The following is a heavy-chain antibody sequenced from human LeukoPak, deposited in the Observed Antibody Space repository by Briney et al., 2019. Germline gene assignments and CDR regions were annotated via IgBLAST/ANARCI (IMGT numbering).Heavy chain of an antibody. CDR2: IQDDGSNK. J-gene: IGHJ6*03. D-gene: IGHD3/OR15-3a*01. Sequence: GGSLRLSCAASGFTFSSYGMHWVRQAPGKGLQWVTFIQDDGSNKYYADSVKGRFNISRENSKHTLYLQMNRLRVEDTAVYYCAKEGISDSYYYMDVWGKGTTVTISS. V-gene: IGHV3-30*02. CDR3: AKEGISDSYYYMDV. CDR1: GFTFSSYG.